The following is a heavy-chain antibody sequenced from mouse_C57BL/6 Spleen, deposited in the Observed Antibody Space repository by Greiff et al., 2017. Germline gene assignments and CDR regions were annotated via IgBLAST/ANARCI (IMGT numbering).Heavy chain of an antibody. J-gene: IGHJ3*01. CDR3: ARGDYDGGAWFAY. V-gene: IGHV1-81*01. CDR1: GYTFTSYG. D-gene: IGHD2-4*01. CDR2: IYPRSGNT. Sequence: QVQLQQSGAELARPGASVKLSCKASGYTFTSYGISWVKQRPGQGLEWIGEIYPRSGNTYYNEKFKGKATLTADKSSSTAYMELRSLTSEDSAVSFCARGDYDGGAWFAYWGQGTLVTVSA.